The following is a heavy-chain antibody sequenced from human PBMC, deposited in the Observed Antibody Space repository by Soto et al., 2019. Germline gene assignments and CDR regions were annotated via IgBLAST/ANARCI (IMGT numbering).Heavy chain of an antibody. CDR2: IYYSGST. CDR1: GGSISSYY. D-gene: IGHD4-17*01. CDR3: ASSFTVTQSPYMDV. J-gene: IGHJ6*03. Sequence: QVQLQESGPGLVKPSETLSLTCTVSGGSISSYYWSWIRQPPGKGLEWIGYIYYSGSTNYNPSLHSRVTISVDTSKNRFSLKLSSVTAADTAVYYCASSFTVTQSPYMDVWGKGTTVTVSS. V-gene: IGHV4-59*01.